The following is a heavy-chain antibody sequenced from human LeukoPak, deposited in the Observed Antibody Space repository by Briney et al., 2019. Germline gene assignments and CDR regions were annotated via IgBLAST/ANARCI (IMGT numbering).Heavy chain of an antibody. CDR1: GVSLRGYY. Sequence: SETLSLTCAVYGVSLRGYYWSWIRQSPEKGLEWIGEISHEGDSIYNPSLKSRLTLSVDMSKNQFSLKLRSVTAADTAVYYCARGRNYVSDYYFDVWGEGTTVIVSS. V-gene: IGHV4-34*01. D-gene: IGHD1-7*01. CDR3: ARGRNYVSDYYFDV. CDR2: ISHEGDS. J-gene: IGHJ6*03.